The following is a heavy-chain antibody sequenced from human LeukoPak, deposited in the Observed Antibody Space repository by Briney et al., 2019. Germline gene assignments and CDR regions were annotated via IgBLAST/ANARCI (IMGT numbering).Heavy chain of an antibody. CDR2: IYTSGST. J-gene: IGHJ4*02. V-gene: IGHV4-4*07. Sequence: SETLSLTCTVSGGSISSYYWSWIRQPAGKGLEWIGRIYTSGSTNYNPSLKSRVTMSVDTSKNQFSLKLSSVTAADTAVYYCARHVRAAAGTKDRGYFDYWGQGTLVTVSS. D-gene: IGHD6-13*01. CDR3: ARHVRAAAGTKDRGYFDY. CDR1: GGSISSYY.